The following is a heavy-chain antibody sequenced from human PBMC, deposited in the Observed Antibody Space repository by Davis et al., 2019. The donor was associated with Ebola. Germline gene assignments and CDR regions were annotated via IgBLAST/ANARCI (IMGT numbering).Heavy chain of an antibody. J-gene: IGHJ4*02. V-gene: IGHV1-46*01. Sequence: ASVKVSCKASGYTFTTYYIHWVRQATGQGLEWMGIINPSGGSTTYAQKFQGRVTMTRDTSTRTVYMELSSLRSEDTAVYYCARGRGHHESSGGDYWGQGTLVTVSS. CDR2: INPSGGST. CDR3: ARGRGHHESSGGDY. D-gene: IGHD3-22*01. CDR1: GYTFTTYY.